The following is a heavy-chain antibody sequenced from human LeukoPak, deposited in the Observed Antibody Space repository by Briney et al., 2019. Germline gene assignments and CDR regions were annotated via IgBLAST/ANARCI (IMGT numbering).Heavy chain of an antibody. J-gene: IGHJ4*02. CDR1: GFTFSSYS. V-gene: IGHV3-21*01. Sequence: GGSLRLSCAASGFTFSSYSMNWVRQAPGKGLEWVSSISSCSSYIYYADSVKGRFTISRDNAKNSLYLQMNSLRAEDTAVYYCARVSYGSGSPDYWGQGTLVTVSS. D-gene: IGHD3-10*01. CDR3: ARVSYGSGSPDY. CDR2: ISSCSSYI.